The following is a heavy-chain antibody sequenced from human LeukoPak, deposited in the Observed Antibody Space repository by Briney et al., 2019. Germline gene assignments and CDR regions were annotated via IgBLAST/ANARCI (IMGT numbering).Heavy chain of an antibody. CDR3: ARVPRITGTGPPRRFDY. J-gene: IGHJ4*02. Sequence: ASVKVSCKASGYTFTSYDINWVRQATGQGPEWMGWMNPNSGNTGYAQKFQGRVTMTRNTSISTAYMELSSLRSEDTAVYYCARVPRITGTGPPRRFDYWGQGTLVTVSS. CDR1: GYTFTSYD. CDR2: MNPNSGNT. V-gene: IGHV1-8*01. D-gene: IGHD1-20*01.